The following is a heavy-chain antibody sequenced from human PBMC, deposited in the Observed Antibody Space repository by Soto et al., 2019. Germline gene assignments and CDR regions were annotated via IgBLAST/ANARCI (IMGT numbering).Heavy chain of an antibody. J-gene: IGHJ6*02. Sequence: SETLSLTCTVSGGSISSYYWSWIRQPPGKGLEWIGYIYYSGSTNYNPSLKSRVTISVDTSKNQFSLKLSSVTAADTAVYYCTRVPRPHDYDIWTGYYYYGMDVWGQGTTVTVS. CDR2: IYYSGST. CDR3: TRVPRPHDYDIWTGYYYYGMDV. CDR1: GGSISSYY. D-gene: IGHD3-9*01. V-gene: IGHV4-59*01.